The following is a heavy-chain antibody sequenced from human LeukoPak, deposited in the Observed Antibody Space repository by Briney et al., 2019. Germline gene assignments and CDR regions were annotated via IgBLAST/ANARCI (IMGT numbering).Heavy chain of an antibody. CDR1: GGSITSYY. CDR3: ARGGGSWAFDY. D-gene: IGHD2-15*01. Sequence: SETLSLTCTVSGGSITSYYWSWIRQSPGKGLEWTGYIFHSGSTNYNPSLKSRVTISVDTSRNQFSLKLSSVTAADTAVYYCARGGGSWAFDYWGQGTLVTVSS. CDR2: IFHSGST. V-gene: IGHV4-59*01. J-gene: IGHJ4*02.